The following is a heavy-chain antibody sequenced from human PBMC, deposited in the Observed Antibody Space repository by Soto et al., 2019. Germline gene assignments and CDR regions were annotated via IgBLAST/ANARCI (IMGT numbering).Heavy chain of an antibody. V-gene: IGHV4-39*01. CDR2: IYHTGRT. CDR3: ARVKDFGDLFDS. Sequence: SETLSLTFTVSGDSISRNSYYWGWVCQPPGKGLEWIGSIYHTGRTNHNPSLRSRVTISVDTSENQFSLRLTSVTAVDTAVYYCARVKDFGDLFDSWGQGTLVTVS. CDR1: GDSISRNSYY. D-gene: IGHD4-17*01. J-gene: IGHJ4*02.